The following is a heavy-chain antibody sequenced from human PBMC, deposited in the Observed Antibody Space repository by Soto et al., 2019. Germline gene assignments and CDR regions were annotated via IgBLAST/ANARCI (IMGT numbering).Heavy chain of an antibody. J-gene: IGHJ1*01. CDR3: ARTQTQGKWLVH. Sequence: QVQLQESGPGLVKPSGTLSLTCAVSGGSISNSNLWTWVRQPPGKGLEWIGEIYYTGSTNYSPSLKSRVTISLDKSKNQFSLSLPSVTAADTAVYYCARTQTQGKWLVHWGQGTLVTVSS. CDR1: GGSISNSNL. CDR2: IYYTGST. V-gene: IGHV4-4*02. D-gene: IGHD6-19*01.